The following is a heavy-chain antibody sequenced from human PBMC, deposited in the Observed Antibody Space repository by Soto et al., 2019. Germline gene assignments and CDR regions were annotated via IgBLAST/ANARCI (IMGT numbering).Heavy chain of an antibody. Sequence: QVQLVQSGPEVKKSGSSVKVSCKLSGGTFTSETISWVRQAPGQGLEWMGRIIPILGTGNYAQNFQGRITITEDKSTNTGYMELSSLTAEETAVYFCARDEGSYNRGTSPFYYMDVWCNGTTVSVSS. V-gene: IGHV1-69*08. CDR2: IIPILGTG. J-gene: IGHJ6*03. CDR1: GGTFTSET. CDR3: ARDEGSYNRGTSPFYYMDV. D-gene: IGHD3-10*01.